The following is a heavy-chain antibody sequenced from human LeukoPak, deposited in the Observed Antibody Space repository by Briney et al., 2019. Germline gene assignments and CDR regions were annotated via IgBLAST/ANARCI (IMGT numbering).Heavy chain of an antibody. D-gene: IGHD3-22*01. CDR1: GFTFSTYS. J-gene: IGHJ4*02. Sequence: PGGSLSLSCAASGFTFSTYSKNWVRQAPGKGLEWVSSINSGSSYINYADSVRGRFTISRDNAKNSLYLQMNSLRAEDTAVYYCARTYYYDNSAVFGHWGQGALVTVSS. CDR3: ARTYYYDNSAVFGH. V-gene: IGHV3-21*01. CDR2: INSGSSYI.